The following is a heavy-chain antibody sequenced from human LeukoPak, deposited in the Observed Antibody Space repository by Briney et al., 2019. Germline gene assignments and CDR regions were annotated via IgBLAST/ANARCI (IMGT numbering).Heavy chain of an antibody. CDR3: AKGRYCSSTSWCWLYYFDY. D-gene: IGHD2-2*01. J-gene: IGHJ4*02. V-gene: IGHV3-23*01. CDR1: GITFSSHG. CDR2: ISGSGGST. Sequence: QPGGSLRLSCAASGITFSSHGMHWVRQAPGKGLEWVSAISGSGGSTYYADSVKGRFTIFRDNSKNTLYLQMNSLRAEDTAVYYCAKGRYCSSTSWCWLYYFDYWGQGTLVTVSS.